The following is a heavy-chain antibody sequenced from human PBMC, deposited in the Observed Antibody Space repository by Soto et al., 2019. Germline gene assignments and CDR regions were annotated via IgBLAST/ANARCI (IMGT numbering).Heavy chain of an antibody. J-gene: IGHJ4*02. V-gene: IGHV2-26*01. D-gene: IGHD3-10*01. Sequence: QVTLNESGPVVVKPTETLTLTCTVSGFSLTSGPMGVSWIRQFPGKALEWLAHTFSNGQKSYSASLKTRLTISKDPSKSQVVLVMTNMDPVDSGTYFWARMIGGDAGGYMDSWGQGTLVTVSS. CDR3: ARMIGGDAGGYMDS. CDR1: GFSLTSGPMG. CDR2: TFSNGQK.